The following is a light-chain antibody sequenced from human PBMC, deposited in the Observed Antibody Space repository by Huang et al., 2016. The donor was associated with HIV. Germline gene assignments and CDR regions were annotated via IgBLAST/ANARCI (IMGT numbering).Light chain of an antibody. V-gene: IGKV1-9*01. CDR1: QDISNN. CDR2: EVS. CDR3: QQLNSYP. Sequence: IQLTQSPSSLSASVGDRVTITCRASQDISNNLVWYQQKPGKAPKVLIYEVSTLQTGVPIRFSGSGSGTEFTLTIHKLQPEDFATYYCQQLNSYPFGGGTTVEIK. J-gene: IGKJ4*01.